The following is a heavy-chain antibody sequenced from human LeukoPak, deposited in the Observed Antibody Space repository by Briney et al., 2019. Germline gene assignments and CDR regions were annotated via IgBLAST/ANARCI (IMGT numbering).Heavy chain of an antibody. CDR2: IYYSGST. D-gene: IGHD3-22*01. Sequence: TLSLTCTVSGGSISSGGYYWSWIRQHPGKGLEWIGYIYYSGSTYYNPSLKSRVTISVDTSKNQFSLKLSSVTAADTAVYYCARDFPYYYDSSGFDAFDIWGQGTMVTVSS. V-gene: IGHV4-31*03. CDR3: ARDFPYYYDSSGFDAFDI. J-gene: IGHJ3*02. CDR1: GGSISSGGYY.